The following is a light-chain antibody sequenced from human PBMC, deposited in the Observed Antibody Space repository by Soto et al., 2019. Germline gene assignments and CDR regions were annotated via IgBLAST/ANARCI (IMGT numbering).Light chain of an antibody. Sequence: QSAPTQPRSVSGSPGQSVTLSCTGTSHDVGGYDYVSWYQQSPGKAPKLIIYDVIERPSGVPDRFSGSKSGNTASLTISGVQAEDEGDYYCCSYAGTYTFVVFGGGTKLTVL. V-gene: IGLV2-11*01. CDR2: DVI. CDR3: CSYAGTYTFVV. J-gene: IGLJ2*01. CDR1: SHDVGGYDY.